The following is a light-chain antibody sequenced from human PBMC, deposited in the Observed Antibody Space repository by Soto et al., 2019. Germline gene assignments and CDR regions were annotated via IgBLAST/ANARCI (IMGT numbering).Light chain of an antibody. CDR3: TSYTTSSTLV. CDR1: SNDIGTYRY. CDR2: EVS. Sequence: QLVLTQPASVSGSPGQSITISCTGTSNDIGTYRYVSWYQQHPGKVPKLIIFEVSDRPSGVSHRFSGSKSGNTASLTISGIQAEDEADYYCTSYTTSSTLVFGGGTKLTVL. V-gene: IGLV2-14*01. J-gene: IGLJ3*02.